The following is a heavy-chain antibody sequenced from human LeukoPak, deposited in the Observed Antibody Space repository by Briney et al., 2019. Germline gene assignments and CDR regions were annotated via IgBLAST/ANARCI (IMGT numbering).Heavy chain of an antibody. CDR1: GFTPSVEA. Sequence: PGGSLRLSSAASGFTPSVEAMSWAPQAPGKGREWLSGLSVNGDITYYADSVSGRFTIARDNSRATLSLQLHSLRAEDTAVYYCIRSQRTFYPLQYCFAFWGRGAQVTVSS. J-gene: IGHJ4*01. D-gene: IGHD2/OR15-2a*01. CDR3: IRSQRTFYPLQYCFAF. CDR2: LSVNGDIT. V-gene: IGHV3-23*01.